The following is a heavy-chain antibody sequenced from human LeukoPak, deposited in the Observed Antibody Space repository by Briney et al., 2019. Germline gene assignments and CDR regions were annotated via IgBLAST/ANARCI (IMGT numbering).Heavy chain of an antibody. CDR3: ARGMSGQGYCSSTSCYPGPYFDY. J-gene: IGHJ4*02. D-gene: IGHD2-2*01. V-gene: IGHV4-59*01. CDR2: IYYSGST. Sequence: SETLSLTCTVSGGSISSYYWSWIRQPPGKGLEWIGYIYYSGSTNYNPSLKSRVTISVDTSENQFSLKPTSVTAADTAVYYCARGMSGQGYCSSTSCYPGPYFDYWGQGTLVTVSS. CDR1: GGSISSYY.